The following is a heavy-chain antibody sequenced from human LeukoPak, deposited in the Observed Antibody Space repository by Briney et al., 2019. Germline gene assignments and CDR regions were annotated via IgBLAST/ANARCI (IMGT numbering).Heavy chain of an antibody. CDR3: AKDLQQWLVDAFDI. D-gene: IGHD6-19*01. Sequence: GGSLRLSCAASGFTFSSYSMNWVRQAPGKGLEWVSYISSSSSTIYYADSVKGRFTISRDNSKNTLYLQMNSLRAEDTAVYYCAKDLQQWLVDAFDIWGQGTMVTVSS. V-gene: IGHV3-48*01. J-gene: IGHJ3*02. CDR1: GFTFSSYS. CDR2: ISSSSSTI.